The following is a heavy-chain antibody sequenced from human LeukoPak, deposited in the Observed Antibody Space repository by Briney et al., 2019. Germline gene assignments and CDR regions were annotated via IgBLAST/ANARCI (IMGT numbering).Heavy chain of an antibody. J-gene: IGHJ6*01. Sequence: PGKSLRLSCAASGFTFSSYGMHWVRQAPGKGLEWVAVTWYDGRNNYYAASVKGRFTISRVDSKTTVYLLMNSLRAEDTAVYYCAREVAPLYFHYGMDVWGEGTTVTVSS. CDR2: TWYDGRNN. CDR3: AREVAPLYFHYGMDV. D-gene: IGHD2-21*01. V-gene: IGHV3-33*01. CDR1: GFTFSSYG.